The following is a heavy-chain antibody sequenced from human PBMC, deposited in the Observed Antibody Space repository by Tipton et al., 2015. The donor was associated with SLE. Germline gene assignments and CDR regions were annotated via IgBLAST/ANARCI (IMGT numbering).Heavy chain of an antibody. CDR2: IYYSGST. CDR1: GGSINSYY. CDR3: ARAQTPTLYYMDV. Sequence: TLSLTCTVSGGSINSYYWSWIRLPPGKGLEWIGYIYYSGSTNYNPSLKSRVTISVDTSKNQFSLKLSSVTAADTAVYYCARAQTPTLYYMDVWGKGTTVTVSS. V-gene: IGHV4-59*01. J-gene: IGHJ6*03.